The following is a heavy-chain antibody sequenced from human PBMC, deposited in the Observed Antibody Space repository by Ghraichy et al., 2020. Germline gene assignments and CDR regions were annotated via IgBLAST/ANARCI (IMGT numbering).Heavy chain of an antibody. V-gene: IGHV4-39*07. CDR3: ARQNVGSYGLWNWYFDL. J-gene: IGHJ2*01. Sequence: SETLSLTCTVSGGSISSSSYYWGWIRQPPGKGLEWIGSIYYSGSTYYNPSLKSRVTISVDTSKNQFSLKLSSVTAADTAVYYCARQNVGSYGLWNWYFDLWGRGTLVTVSS. CDR1: GGSISSSSYY. CDR2: IYYSGST. D-gene: IGHD5-18*01.